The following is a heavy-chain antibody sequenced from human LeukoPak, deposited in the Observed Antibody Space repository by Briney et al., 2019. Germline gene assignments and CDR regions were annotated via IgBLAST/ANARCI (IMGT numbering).Heavy chain of an antibody. J-gene: IGHJ4*02. D-gene: IGHD5-12*01. CDR1: GFTFSSYG. Sequence: PGRSLRLSCAASGFTFSSYGMHWVRQAPGKGLEWVAVISYDGGNKYYADSVKGRFTISRDNSKNTLYLQMNSLRAEDTAVYYCAKDRGYSGYDPADYWGQGTLVTVSS. CDR3: AKDRGYSGYDPADY. V-gene: IGHV3-30*18. CDR2: ISYDGGNK.